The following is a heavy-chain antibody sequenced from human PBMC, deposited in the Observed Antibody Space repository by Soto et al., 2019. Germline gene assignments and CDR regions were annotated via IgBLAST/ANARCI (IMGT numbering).Heavy chain of an antibody. D-gene: IGHD4-17*01. CDR1: GFIFSSYA. CDR2: ITGSGFST. V-gene: IGHV3-23*01. J-gene: IGHJ4*02. CDR3: AKTHFDYGDYVSNY. Sequence: PGGSLRLSCAPSGFIFSSYAMSWVRQAPGKGLERVSTITGSGFSTYYADSVKGRLTISRDNSKNTLYLQMNSLRAEDMALYYCAKTHFDYGDYVSNYWGQGTLVTVSS.